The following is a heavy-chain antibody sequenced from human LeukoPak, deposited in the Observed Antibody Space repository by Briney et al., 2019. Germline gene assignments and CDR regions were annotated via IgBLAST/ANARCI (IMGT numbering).Heavy chain of an antibody. CDR2: INSDGSST. V-gene: IGHV3-74*01. D-gene: IGHD2-15*01. CDR3: VRRYCSGGSCYGAFDY. J-gene: IGHJ4*02. CDR1: GFTFSSYW. Sequence: PGGSLRLSCAASGFTFSSYWMHWVRQVPGKGLVWVSRINSDGSSTTYADSVKGRFTISRDNAKNTLYLQMNSLRDEDTAVYYCVRRYCSGGSCYGAFDYWGQDTLETLSS.